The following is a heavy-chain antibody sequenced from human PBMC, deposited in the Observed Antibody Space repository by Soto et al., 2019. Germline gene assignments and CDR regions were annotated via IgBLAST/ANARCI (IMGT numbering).Heavy chain of an antibody. J-gene: IGHJ4*02. CDR3: ARDYGFLEWLLLY. V-gene: IGHV1-46*01. D-gene: IGHD3-3*01. Sequence: GASVKVSWKASGYTFTSYYMHWVRQAPGQGLKWMGIINPSGGSTSYAQKFQGRVTMTRDTSTSTVYMELSSLRSEDTAVDYCARDYGFLEWLLLYWGQGTLVTVSS. CDR2: INPSGGST. CDR1: GYTFTSYY.